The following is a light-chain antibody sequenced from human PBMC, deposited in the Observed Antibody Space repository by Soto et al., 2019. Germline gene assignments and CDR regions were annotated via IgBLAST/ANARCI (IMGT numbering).Light chain of an antibody. CDR3: QSYDSALSAVV. V-gene: IGLV1-40*01. J-gene: IGLJ2*01. CDR1: SSNIGSNY. Sequence: QPVLTQPPSASGTPGQRVTISCSGSSSNIGSNYVYWYQQLPGTAPKLLIYANNNRPSGVPDRFSGSKSGTSASLAITGLQAEDEAHYYCQSYDSALSAVVFGGGTKLTVL. CDR2: ANN.